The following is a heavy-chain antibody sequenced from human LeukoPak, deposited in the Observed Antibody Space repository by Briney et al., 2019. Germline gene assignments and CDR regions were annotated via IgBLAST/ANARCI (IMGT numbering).Heavy chain of an antibody. Sequence: SETLSLTCTVSGGSISSYYWSWIRQPPGKGLEWIGYIYYSGSTNYNPSLKSRVTISVDTSKNQFSLKLSSVTAADTAVYYCARVAGTAMAHPFDYWGQGTLVTVSS. CDR2: IYYSGST. V-gene: IGHV4-59*01. J-gene: IGHJ4*02. CDR3: ARVAGTAMAHPFDY. D-gene: IGHD5-18*01. CDR1: GGSISSYY.